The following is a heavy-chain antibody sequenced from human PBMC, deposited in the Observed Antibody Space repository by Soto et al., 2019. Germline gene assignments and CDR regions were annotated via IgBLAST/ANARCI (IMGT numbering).Heavy chain of an antibody. CDR3: ARGMATAQECQGDGPDRCYFDS. D-gene: IGHD2-8*01. CDR1: GGSFSGYS. J-gene: IGHJ4*02. V-gene: IGHV4-34*02. CDR2: INHSGGS. Sequence: QVQLQQWGAGLLKPSDTLSLTCAVYGGSFSGYSWSWIRQPPGKGLEWIGEINHSGGSNQNPSLKSRVTLLGVSSNNQNSLKLKSLSAVDTAVYYCARGMATAQECQGDGPDRCYFDSWGQGTRVTVSS.